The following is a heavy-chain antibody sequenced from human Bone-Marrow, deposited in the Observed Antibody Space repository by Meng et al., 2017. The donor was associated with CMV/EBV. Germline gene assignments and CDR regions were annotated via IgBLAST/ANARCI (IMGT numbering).Heavy chain of an antibody. D-gene: IGHD5-24*01. CDR3: AKLEAPRRDAFNGTFDI. CDR2: ISYDGSNK. CDR1: GFTFSSYA. J-gene: IGHJ3*02. V-gene: IGHV3-30-3*02. Sequence: GESLKISCAASGFTFSSYAMHWVRQAPGKGQEWVAVISYDGSNKYYADSVRGRFTISRDNSKNTLYLQMNSLRAEDTAVYYCAKLEAPRRDAFNGTFDIWGQGTMVTVSS.